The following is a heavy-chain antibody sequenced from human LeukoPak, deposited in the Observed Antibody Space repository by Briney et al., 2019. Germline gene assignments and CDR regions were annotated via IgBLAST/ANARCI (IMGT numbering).Heavy chain of an antibody. Sequence: ASVKVSCKASGYTFTGYYMHWVRQAPGQGLEWMGWINPNSGGTNYAQKFQGRVTMTRDTSISTAYMELSRLGSDDTAVYYCARGGKDYGDYYNWFDPWGQGTLVTVSS. CDR2: INPNSGGT. J-gene: IGHJ5*02. CDR3: ARGGKDYGDYYNWFDP. CDR1: GYTFTGYY. V-gene: IGHV1-2*02. D-gene: IGHD4-17*01.